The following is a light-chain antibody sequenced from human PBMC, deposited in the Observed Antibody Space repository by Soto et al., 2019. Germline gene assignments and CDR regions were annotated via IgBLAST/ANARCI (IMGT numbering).Light chain of an antibody. V-gene: IGKV3-20*01. J-gene: IGKJ3*01. CDR2: GAS. Sequence: EIVLTQSPGTLSLSPGERATLSCRASQSVSSFSLAWYQQKPGQAPRLLIYGASSRATGIPDRFSGSGSGTDFTLTISSLEPEDFAVYYCQQYGSSLFTFGPGTKVDIK. CDR1: QSVSSFS. CDR3: QQYGSSLFT.